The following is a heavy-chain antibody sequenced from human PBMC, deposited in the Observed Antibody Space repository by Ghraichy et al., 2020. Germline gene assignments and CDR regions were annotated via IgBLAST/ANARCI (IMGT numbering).Heavy chain of an antibody. J-gene: IGHJ4*02. D-gene: IGHD3-22*01. CDR2: INHSGST. Sequence: SETLSLTCAVYGGSFSGYYWSWIRQPPEKGLEWIGEINHSGSTNYNPSLKSRVTISVDTSKNQFSLKLSSVTAADTAVYYCARQPLLRTYYYDSSADYWGQGTLVTVSS. CDR1: GGSFSGYY. V-gene: IGHV4-34*01. CDR3: ARQPLLRTYYYDSSADY.